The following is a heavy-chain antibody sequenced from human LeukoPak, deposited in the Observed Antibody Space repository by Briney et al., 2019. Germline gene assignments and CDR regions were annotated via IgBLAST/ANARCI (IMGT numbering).Heavy chain of an antibody. CDR3: ARVRCSGGSCPYYYYYYYMDV. CDR1: GGSISSYY. D-gene: IGHD2-15*01. V-gene: IGHV4-59*12. J-gene: IGHJ6*03. CDR2: ISYSGST. Sequence: SETLSLTCTVSGGSISSYYWSWIRQPPGKGLEYIGYISYSGSTNYNPSLKNRVTISIDTSKNQFSLKLRFVTAADTAVYYCARVRCSGGSCPYYYYYYYMDVWGKGTTVTVSS.